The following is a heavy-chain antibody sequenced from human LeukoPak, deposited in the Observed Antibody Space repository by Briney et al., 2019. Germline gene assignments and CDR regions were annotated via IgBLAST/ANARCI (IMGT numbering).Heavy chain of an antibody. V-gene: IGHV1-69*05. D-gene: IGHD6-13*01. CDR1: GGTFSSYA. Sequence: SVKVSCKASGGTFSSYAIRWVRRPPGQGLVWMGGIIPLFGTANYAQKFQGRVTITTDESTNTAYMELRSMRSDDAAVYYCARGGAAAAYYHYMDLWGKGTAVSVSS. CDR2: IIPLFGTA. CDR3: ARGGAAAAYYHYMDL. J-gene: IGHJ6*03.